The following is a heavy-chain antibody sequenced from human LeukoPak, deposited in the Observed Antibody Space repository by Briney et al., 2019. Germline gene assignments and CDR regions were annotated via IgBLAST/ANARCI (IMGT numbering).Heavy chain of an antibody. J-gene: IGHJ4*02. CDR3: AKGNVRSFDY. D-gene: IGHD3-10*02. CDR2: MNPNSGNT. CDR1: GYTFTVYV. Sequence: GPSVKVSCKTSGYTFTVYVINRGRQAPGKGPEWMGWMNPNSGNTGYAQKFQGRVTMTRNTAITTAYMELSSLTPDDTAVYYCAKGNVRSFDYWGQGTLVIASS. V-gene: IGHV1-8*01.